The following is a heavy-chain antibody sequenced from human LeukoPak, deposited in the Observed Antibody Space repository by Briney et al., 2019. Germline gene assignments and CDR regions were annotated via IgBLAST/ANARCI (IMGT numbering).Heavy chain of an antibody. CDR3: ARDNMVIATPYYSYGMDV. Sequence: PGGSLRLSCAASGFTVSSNYMSWVRQAPGKGLEWVSVIYSGGSTYYADSVKGRFTISRDNSKNTLYLQMNSLRAEDTAVYYCARDNMVIATPYYSYGMDVWGQGTTVTVSS. J-gene: IGHJ6*02. V-gene: IGHV3-66*01. CDR2: IYSGGST. CDR1: GFTVSSNY. D-gene: IGHD2-15*01.